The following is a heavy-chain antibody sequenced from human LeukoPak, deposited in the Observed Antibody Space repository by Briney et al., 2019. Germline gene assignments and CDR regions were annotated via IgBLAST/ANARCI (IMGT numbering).Heavy chain of an antibody. CDR2: INPNSGGT. J-gene: IGHJ4*02. CDR3: ARVNSSSWYSPELLDY. CDR1: GYTFTGYY. Sequence: ASVKVSCKASGYTFTGYYMHWVRQAPGQGLEWMGWINPNSGGTNYAQKLQGRVTMTTDTSTSTAYMELRSLRSDDTAVYYCARVNSSSWYSPELLDYWGQGTLVTVSS. D-gene: IGHD6-13*01. V-gene: IGHV1-2*02.